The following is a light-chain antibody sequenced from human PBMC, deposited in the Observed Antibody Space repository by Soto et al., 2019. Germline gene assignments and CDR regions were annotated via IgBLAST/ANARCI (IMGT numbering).Light chain of an antibody. CDR3: QQTYSLPRT. J-gene: IGKJ1*01. CDR2: GAS. Sequence: DIQMTQSPPSLSASVGDRVTITCRASQSISNYLNWYQQKVGKAPQLLIYGASNLQSGVPARFSGSGSGTDFTLTISDLQPEDFATYYCQQTYSLPRTFAQGTKV. V-gene: IGKV1-39*01. CDR1: QSISNY.